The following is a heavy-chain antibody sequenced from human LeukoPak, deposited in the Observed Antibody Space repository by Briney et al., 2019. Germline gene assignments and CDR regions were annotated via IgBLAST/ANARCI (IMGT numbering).Heavy chain of an antibody. CDR1: GGSISSYY. Sequence: SQTLSLTCIVSGGSISSYYWSWFRQSPGKGLEWIGYIFHSGSTNYNPSLKSRVTISVDASKNQFSLKLSSVTAADTAVYYCARVYNVDTAMAYFDYWGQGTLVTVSS. CDR3: ARVYNVDTAMAYFDY. D-gene: IGHD5-18*01. J-gene: IGHJ4*02. V-gene: IGHV4-59*01. CDR2: IFHSGST.